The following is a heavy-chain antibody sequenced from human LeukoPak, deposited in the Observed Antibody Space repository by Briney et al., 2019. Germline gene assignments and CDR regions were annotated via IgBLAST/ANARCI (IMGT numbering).Heavy chain of an antibody. CDR3: ARDLDDILTGPLDY. V-gene: IGHV1-69*05. J-gene: IGHJ4*02. CDR2: IIPIFGTA. CDR1: GGTFSSYA. Sequence: SVKVSCKASGGTFSSYAISWVRQAPGQGLEWMGGIIPIFGTANYAQKLQGRVTMTTDTSTSTAYMELRSLRSDDTAVYYCARDLDDILTGPLDYWGQGTLVTVSS. D-gene: IGHD3-9*01.